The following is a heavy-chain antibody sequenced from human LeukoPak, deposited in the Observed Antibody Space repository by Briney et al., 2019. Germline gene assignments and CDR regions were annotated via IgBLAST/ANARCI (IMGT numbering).Heavy chain of an antibody. Sequence: ASVKVSCKASGYTFTDRYIHWVRQAPGQGLEWMGWINPDSGDTYYTQKFQGRITMTRDTSISTVYMELTRLTSDDTAVYYCARENIIGGIVDGEDYWGQGTLVTDSS. CDR1: GYTFTDRY. CDR2: INPDSGDT. J-gene: IGHJ4*02. D-gene: IGHD3-16*01. CDR3: ARENIIGGIVDGEDY. V-gene: IGHV1-2*02.